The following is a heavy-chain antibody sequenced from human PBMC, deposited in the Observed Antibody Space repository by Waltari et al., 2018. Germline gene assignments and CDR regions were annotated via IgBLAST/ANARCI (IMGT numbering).Heavy chain of an antibody. CDR3: ARQAASYYYGSGSYPPFDY. Sequence: EVQLVQSGAEVKKPGESLKISCKGSGYSFTSYWIGWVRQMPGKGLEWMGIIYPCDSDTRYSPSFQGQVTISADKSISTAYLQWSSLKASDTAMYYCARQAASYYYGSGSYPPFDYWGQGTLVTVSS. V-gene: IGHV5-51*01. D-gene: IGHD3-10*01. CDR2: IYPCDSDT. CDR1: GYSFTSYW. J-gene: IGHJ4*02.